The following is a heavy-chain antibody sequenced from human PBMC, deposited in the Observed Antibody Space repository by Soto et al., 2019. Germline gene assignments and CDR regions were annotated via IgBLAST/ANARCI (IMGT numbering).Heavy chain of an antibody. V-gene: IGHV6-1*01. CDR2: TYYRSKWYN. CDR3: ARDLTSPNHEESYYYYSYMDV. Sequence: SQTLSLTCAISGDSVSSNSSSWNWIRQSPSRGLEWLGRTYYRSKWYNDYAVSVKSRITINPDTSKNQFSLQLNSVTPEDTAVYYCARDLTSPNHEESYYYYSYMDVWGKGTTVTVSS. J-gene: IGHJ6*03. CDR1: GDSVSSNSSS.